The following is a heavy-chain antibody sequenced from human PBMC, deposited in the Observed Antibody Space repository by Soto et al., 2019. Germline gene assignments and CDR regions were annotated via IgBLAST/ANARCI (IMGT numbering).Heavy chain of an antibody. CDR2: ISYDGSNK. CDR1: GFTFSSYA. J-gene: IGHJ4*02. Sequence: GGSLRLSCAASGFTFSSYAMHWVRQAPGKGLEWVAVISYDGSNKYYADSVKGRFTISRDNSKNTLYLQMNSLRAEDTAVYYCARDPINDFWSGYYTFDYWGQGTLVTVSS. CDR3: ARDPINDFWSGYYTFDY. D-gene: IGHD3-3*01. V-gene: IGHV3-30-3*01.